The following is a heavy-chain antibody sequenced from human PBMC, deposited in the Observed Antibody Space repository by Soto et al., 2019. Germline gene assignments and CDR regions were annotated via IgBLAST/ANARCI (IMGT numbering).Heavy chain of an antibody. CDR2: ISAHNGNT. D-gene: IGHD1-1*01. CDR1: GYIFTTYG. V-gene: IGHV1-18*01. J-gene: IGHJ4*02. CDR3: ARGRYGDY. Sequence: QVHLVQSGAEVKKPGASVKVSCKGSGYIFTTYGITWVRQAPGQGLEWMGWISAHNGNTNYAQKLQRRVTVTRDTATSTAYMELRNLRSVDTAVYYCARGRYGDYWGQGARVTVSS.